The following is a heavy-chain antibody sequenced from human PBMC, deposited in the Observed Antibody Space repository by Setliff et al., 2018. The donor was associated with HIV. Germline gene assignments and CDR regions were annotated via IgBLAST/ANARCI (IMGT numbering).Heavy chain of an antibody. CDR2: IYWNNNK. V-gene: IGHV2-5*01. CDR1: GLSLSTSGVG. D-gene: IGHD1-1*01. J-gene: IGHJ4*02. CDR3: AYSGRQLRGPYFDF. Sequence: GSGPTLVNPTQTLTLTCTFSGLSLSTSGVGVGRIRQSPGKALEWLTSIYWNNNKHYSTSLKSRLTVTKDTSKNRVVFTMTNMDPVDTATYYCAYSGRQLRGPYFDFWGQGTPVTVSS.